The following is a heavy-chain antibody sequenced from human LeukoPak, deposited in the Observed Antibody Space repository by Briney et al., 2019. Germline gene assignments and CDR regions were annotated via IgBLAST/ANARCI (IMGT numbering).Heavy chain of an antibody. CDR2: IYYSGST. CDR1: GGSLSSYY. Sequence: SETLSLTCTVSGGSLSSYYWSWIRQPPGKGLEWIGYIYYSGSTNYNPSLKSRVTISVDTSKNQFSLKLSSVTAADTAVYYCARQLPGGWFDPWGQGTLVTVSS. CDR3: ARQLPGGWFDP. D-gene: IGHD2-8*02. V-gene: IGHV4-59*01. J-gene: IGHJ5*02.